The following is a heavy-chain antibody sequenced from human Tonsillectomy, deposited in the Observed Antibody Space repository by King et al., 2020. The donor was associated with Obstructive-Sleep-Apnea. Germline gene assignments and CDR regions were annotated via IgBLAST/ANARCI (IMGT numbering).Heavy chain of an antibody. V-gene: IGHV3-74*01. J-gene: IGHJ4*02. CDR3: ARDPYDILTGRDR. CDR1: GFTFSNYW. D-gene: IGHD3-9*01. Sequence: DVQLVESGGGLVQPGGSLRLSCAASGFTFSNYWMHWVRQVPGKGLVWVSRINSDGSSTSYADSVKGRFTISRDNVKNTLYLQMNSLRAEDTATYYCARDPYDILTGRDRWGQGTLVTVSS. CDR2: INSDGSST.